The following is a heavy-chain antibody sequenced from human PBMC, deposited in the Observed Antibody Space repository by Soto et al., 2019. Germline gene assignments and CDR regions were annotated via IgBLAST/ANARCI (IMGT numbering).Heavy chain of an antibody. CDR2: ISSSDSTT. CDR1: GFTFSDYY. V-gene: IGHV3-11*01. Sequence: QVQLVESGGGLVKPGGSLRLSCAASGFTFSDYYMSWVRQAPGKGLEWISFISSSDSTTYYADSVKGRFTISRDNAKNSLYLQMNSLRAEDTAVYYCARDEYDILTGWLSDYWGQGTLVTVSS. D-gene: IGHD3-9*01. CDR3: ARDEYDILTGWLSDY. J-gene: IGHJ4*02.